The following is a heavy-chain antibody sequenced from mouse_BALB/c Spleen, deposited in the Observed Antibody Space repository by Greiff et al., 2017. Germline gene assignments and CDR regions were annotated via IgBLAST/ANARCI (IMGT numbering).Heavy chain of an antibody. CDR3: ARQDWEGRYFDV. J-gene: IGHJ1*01. CDR1: GFTFSSYG. V-gene: IGHV5-6*02. CDR2: ISSGGSYT. Sequence: DVMLVESGGDLVKPGGSLKLSCAASGFTFSSYGMSWVRQTPDKRLEWVATISSGGSYTYYPDSVKGRFTISRDNAKNTLYLQMSSLKSEDTAMYYCARQDWEGRYFDVWGAGTTVTVSS. D-gene: IGHD4-1*01.